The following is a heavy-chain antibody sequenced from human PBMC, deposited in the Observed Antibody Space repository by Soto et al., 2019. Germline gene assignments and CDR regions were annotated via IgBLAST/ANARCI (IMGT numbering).Heavy chain of an antibody. D-gene: IGHD3-16*01. CDR3: ARHVSFPGFEYYFDQ. Sequence: QLQVQESGPGLVKPSETLSLTCTVSGGSISSSSYYWAWIRQPPGKGLEWIGNINYSGDTYYNPSLKSRVAISGDTFKDPVCLKGPSLTGGDSAVYFCARHVSFPGFEYYFDQWGQGTLVTVSS. V-gene: IGHV4-39*01. CDR1: GGSISSSSYY. J-gene: IGHJ4*02. CDR2: INYSGDT.